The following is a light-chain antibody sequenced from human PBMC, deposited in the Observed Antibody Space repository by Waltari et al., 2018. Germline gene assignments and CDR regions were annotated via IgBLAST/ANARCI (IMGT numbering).Light chain of an antibody. V-gene: IGLV1-44*01. J-gene: IGLJ3*02. Sequence: SVLTQPPSVSGTPGQWVTISCSGSRSHIGRNSVSWSQQLPGTAPKRLIFRNTERPSGVPDRFSGSTSGTSASLAISGLQSADEADYYCAAWDDSLNGYWVFGGGTKLTVL. CDR1: RSHIGRNS. CDR3: AAWDDSLNGYWV. CDR2: RNT.